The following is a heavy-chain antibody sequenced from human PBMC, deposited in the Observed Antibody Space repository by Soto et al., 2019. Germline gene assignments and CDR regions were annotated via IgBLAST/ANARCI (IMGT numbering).Heavy chain of an antibody. CDR2: INSDGSST. Sequence: GGSLRLSCTASGFTFSSYWIHWVRQAPGKGLVWVSRINSDGSSTTYADSVKGRFTISRDNAKNTLYLQMTSLRAEDTAVYYCATYYYGAADAFDIWGQGTMVTVSS. CDR1: GFTFSSYW. D-gene: IGHD3-10*01. J-gene: IGHJ3*02. V-gene: IGHV3-74*01. CDR3: ATYYYGAADAFDI.